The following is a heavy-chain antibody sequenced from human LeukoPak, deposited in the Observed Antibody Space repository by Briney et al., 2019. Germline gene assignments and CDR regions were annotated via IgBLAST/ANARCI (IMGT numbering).Heavy chain of an antibody. CDR3: ASANGSGKTYRIDY. CDR1: GGSFSGYY. J-gene: IGHJ4*02. Sequence: SETLSLTCAVYGGSFSGYYWSWIRQPPGKGMEWIGEINHSGSTNYNPSLKSRVTISVDTSKNQFSLKLSSVTAADTAVYYCASANGSGKTYRIDYWGQGTLVTVSS. CDR2: INHSGST. D-gene: IGHD3-10*01. V-gene: IGHV4-34*01.